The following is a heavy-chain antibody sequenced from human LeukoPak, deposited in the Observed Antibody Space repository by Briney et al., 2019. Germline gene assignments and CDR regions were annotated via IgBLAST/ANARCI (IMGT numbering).Heavy chain of an antibody. Sequence: ASVKLSCKASGYTLTGYYMHWMRQAPGHGLEWRGRINPNSGGTNYAQKFQGRVTMTRDTSISAAYMELTRLRSDDTDVYYIAKQPVSSCGWNDVWGKGTLVTVSS. J-gene: IGHJ4*01. CDR1: GYTLTGYY. D-gene: IGHD6-19*01. V-gene: IGHV1-2*05. CDR2: INPNSGGT. CDR3: AKQPVSSCGWNDV.